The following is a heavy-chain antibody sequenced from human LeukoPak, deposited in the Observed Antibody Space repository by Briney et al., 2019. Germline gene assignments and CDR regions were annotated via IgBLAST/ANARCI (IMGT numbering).Heavy chain of an antibody. CDR2: IHYSGGT. J-gene: IGHJ4*02. CDR1: GGSISSSIYY. Sequence: KSSETLSLTCTVSGGSISSSIYYWAWFRQPPGKGLEWIGSIHYSGGTYYNPSLKSRVTISLDTSKSQFSLKLSSVTAADTALYYCARDRGADCSRISCYEYWGQGALVTVSS. CDR3: ARDRGADCSRISCYEY. D-gene: IGHD5-12*01. V-gene: IGHV4-39*07.